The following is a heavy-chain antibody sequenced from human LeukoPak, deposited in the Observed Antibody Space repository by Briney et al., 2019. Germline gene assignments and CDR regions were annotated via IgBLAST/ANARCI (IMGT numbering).Heavy chain of an antibody. CDR3: ARGNGGRGVRSKNYYYYMDV. CDR2: INPNSGGT. V-gene: IGHV1-2*02. CDR1: GYTFTGYY. Sequence: ASVKVSCKASGYTFTGYYMHWVRQAPGQGLEWMGWINPNSGGTNYAQKFQGRVTMTSDTSISTAYMELSRLRSDDTAVYYCARGNGGRGVRSKNYYYYMDVWGKGTTVTISS. D-gene: IGHD3-10*01. J-gene: IGHJ6*03.